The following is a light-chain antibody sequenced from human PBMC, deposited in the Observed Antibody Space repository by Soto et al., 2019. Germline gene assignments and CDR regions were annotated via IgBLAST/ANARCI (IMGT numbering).Light chain of an antibody. Sequence: ETVLTQSPATLSVSPGERATLSCRASESVGSNLAWYQQKPGQAPRLLIHGASKRATGIPARYSGSGSGTEFTLTISSLQSEDFAVYYCQQYYKWPPETFGQGTKVDIK. V-gene: IGKV3-15*01. CDR3: QQYYKWPPET. CDR2: GAS. CDR1: ESVGSN. J-gene: IGKJ2*01.